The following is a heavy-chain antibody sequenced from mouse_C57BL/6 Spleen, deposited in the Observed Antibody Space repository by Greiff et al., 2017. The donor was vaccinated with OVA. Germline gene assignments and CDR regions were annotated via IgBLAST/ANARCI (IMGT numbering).Heavy chain of an antibody. V-gene: IGHV1-50*01. CDR3: ARSDGYAGY. Sequence: QVQLKQPGAELVKPGASVKLSCKASGYTFTSYWMQWVKQRPGQGLEWIGEIDPSDSYTNYNQKFKGKATLTVDTSSSTAYMQLSSLTSEDSAVYYCARSDGYAGYWGQGTTLTVSS. D-gene: IGHD2-2*01. CDR2: IDPSDSYT. J-gene: IGHJ2*01. CDR1: GYTFTSYW.